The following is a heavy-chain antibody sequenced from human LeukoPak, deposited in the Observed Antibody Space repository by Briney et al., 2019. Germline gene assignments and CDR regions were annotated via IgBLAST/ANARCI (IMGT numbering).Heavy chain of an antibody. CDR3: AKGGVIPAAMRGFFDY. CDR2: ISSGGGST. D-gene: IGHD2-2*01. Sequence: GGSLRLSCAASGLTFSNYAMSWVRQAPGKGLEWVSAISSGGGSTYYADSVKGRFTISRDNSKSTLYLQINSLRAEDTAVYYCAKGGVIPAAMRGFFDYWGQGTLVTVSS. CDR1: GLTFSNYA. J-gene: IGHJ4*02. V-gene: IGHV3-23*01.